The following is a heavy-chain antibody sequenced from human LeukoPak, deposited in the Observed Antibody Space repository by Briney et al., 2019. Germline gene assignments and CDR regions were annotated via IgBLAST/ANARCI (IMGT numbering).Heavy chain of an antibody. CDR3: ARAGRDYGDYVAY. CDR2: ISGSGGST. D-gene: IGHD4-17*01. Sequence: GGSLRLSCAASGFTFSSCAINWIRQAPGKGLEWVSAISGSGGSTYYADSVKGRFTISRDNAKNSLYLQMNSLRAEDTAVYYCARAGRDYGDYVAYWGQGTLVTVSS. J-gene: IGHJ4*02. V-gene: IGHV3-23*01. CDR1: GFTFSSCA.